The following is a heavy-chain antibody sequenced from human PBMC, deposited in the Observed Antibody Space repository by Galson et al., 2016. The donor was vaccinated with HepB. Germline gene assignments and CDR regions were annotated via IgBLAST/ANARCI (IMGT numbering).Heavy chain of an antibody. CDR3: VTERRTSSWCF. CDR2: IQEDGSET. V-gene: IGHV3-7*01. CDR1: GFTFSSYW. D-gene: IGHD6-13*01. J-gene: IGHJ1*01. Sequence: SLRLSCAASGFTFSSYWMTWVRQAPGKGPEWVAHIQEDGSETYYVESVKGRFTISRDNAKNSLYLQMNRLRAEDTAVYSCVTERRTSSWCFWGQGTLVTVSS.